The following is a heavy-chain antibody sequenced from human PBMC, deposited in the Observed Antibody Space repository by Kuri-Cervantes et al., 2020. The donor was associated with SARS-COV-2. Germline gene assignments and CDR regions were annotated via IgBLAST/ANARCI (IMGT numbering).Heavy chain of an antibody. CDR2: INPNSGGT. V-gene: IGHV1-2*04. D-gene: IGHD6-13*01. J-gene: IGHJ6*02. Sequence: ASVKVSCKASGYTFTGYYMHWVRQAPGQGLEWMEWINPNSGGTNYAQKFQGWVTMTRDTSISTAYMELSRLRSDDTAVYYCARAEFDIAAAVRSGDYYYYGMDVWGQGTTVTVSS. CDR3: ARAEFDIAAAVRSGDYYYYGMDV. CDR1: GYTFTGYY.